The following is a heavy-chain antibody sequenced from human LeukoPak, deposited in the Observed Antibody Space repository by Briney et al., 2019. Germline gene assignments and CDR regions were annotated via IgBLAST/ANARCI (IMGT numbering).Heavy chain of an antibody. V-gene: IGHV1-46*01. D-gene: IGHD2-15*01. CDR3: ARAERYCSGGSCVNMDV. Sequence: GASVKVSCKASGYTFTSYYMHWVRQAPGQGLEWMGIINPSGGSTSYAQKFQGRGTMTRDTSTSTVYMELSSLRSEDTAVYYCARAERYCSGGSCVNMDVWGKGTTVTISS. CDR2: INPSGGST. J-gene: IGHJ6*04. CDR1: GYTFTSYY.